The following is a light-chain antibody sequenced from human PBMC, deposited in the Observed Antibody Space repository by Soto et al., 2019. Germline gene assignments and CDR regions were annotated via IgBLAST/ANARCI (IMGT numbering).Light chain of an antibody. J-gene: IGLJ2*01. CDR1: SSNIGNNA. V-gene: IGLV1-36*01. CDR3: AAWDDSLNGLV. Sequence: QSVLTQPPSVSEAPRQRVTISCSGSSSNIGNNAVNWYQQLPGKAPKLLIYYDDLLPSGVSDRFSGSNSGTSSSLAISGRQSEDEADYYCAAWDDSLNGLVFGGGTKLTVL. CDR2: YDD.